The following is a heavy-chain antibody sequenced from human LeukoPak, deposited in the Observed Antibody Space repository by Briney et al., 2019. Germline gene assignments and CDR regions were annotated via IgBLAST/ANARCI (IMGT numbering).Heavy chain of an antibody. CDR2: IYYSGST. J-gene: IGHJ3*02. Sequence: SETLSLTCTVSGGSISSYYWSWIRQPPGKGLEWIGYIYYSGSTNYNPSLKSRVTISVDTSKNQFSLKLSSVTAADTAVYYCARRVTMVRGVTYDAFDIWGQGTMVTVSS. V-gene: IGHV4-59*08. CDR1: GGSISSYY. D-gene: IGHD3-10*01. CDR3: ARRVTMVRGVTYDAFDI.